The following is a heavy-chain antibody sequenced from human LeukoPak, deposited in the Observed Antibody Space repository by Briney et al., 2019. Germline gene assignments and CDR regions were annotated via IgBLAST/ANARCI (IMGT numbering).Heavy chain of an antibody. CDR1: GGSISSYY. D-gene: IGHD6-13*01. CDR3: ARVRSIAAAGQYFQH. CDR2: IYYSGST. J-gene: IGHJ1*01. V-gene: IGHV4-59*01. Sequence: SETLSLTCTVSGGSISSYYWSWIRQPPGKGLEWLGYIYYSGSTNYNPSLKSRVTISLDTSKNQFSLKLSSVTAADTAVYYCARVRSIAAAGQYFQHWGQGTLVTVSS.